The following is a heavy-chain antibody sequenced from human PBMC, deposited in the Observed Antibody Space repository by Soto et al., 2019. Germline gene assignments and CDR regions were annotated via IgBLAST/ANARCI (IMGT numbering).Heavy chain of an antibody. CDR1: GFAFNNYG. D-gene: IGHD2-2*01. V-gene: IGHV3-21*01. CDR2: ISKSDYT. CDR3: AREDSIIIPAVSDF. J-gene: IGHJ4*02. Sequence: PGGSLRLSCTVSGFAFNNYGINWVRQAPGKALEWVSSISKSDYTYYSDSVKGRFTISRDNAKNSVSLQMNTLRVEDTAVYYCAREDSIIIPAVSDFWGQGTLVTVSS.